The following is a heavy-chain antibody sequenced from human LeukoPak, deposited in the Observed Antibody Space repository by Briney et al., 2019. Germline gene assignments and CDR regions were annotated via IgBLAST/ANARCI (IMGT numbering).Heavy chain of an antibody. J-gene: IGHJ4*02. CDR1: GFIFSNYG. V-gene: IGHV3-33*01. CDR3: ARDMGRAWYGPPDY. Sequence: GGSLRLSCAASGFIFSNYGMHWVRQAPGKRLEWVAVIWNDGSETFHADSVKGRFRIARDNSKNTLYLQMNSLRAEDTAVYFCARDMGRAWYGPPDYWGEGTLVTVSS. D-gene: IGHD6-13*01. CDR2: IWNDGSET.